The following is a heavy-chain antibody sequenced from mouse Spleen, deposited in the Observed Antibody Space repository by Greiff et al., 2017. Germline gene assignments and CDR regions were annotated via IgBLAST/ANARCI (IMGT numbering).Heavy chain of an antibody. J-gene: IGHJ4*01. V-gene: IGHV1-7*01. CDR1: GYTFTSYW. CDR3: ATYYRYDRAMDY. D-gene: IGHD2-14*01. CDR2: INPSSGYT. Sequence: QVQLQQPGAELVKPGASVKLSCKASGYTFTSYWMHWVKQRPGQGLEWIGYINPSSGYTKYNQKFKDKATLTADKSSSTAYMQLSSLTYEDSAVYYCATYYRYDRAMDYWGQGTSVTVSS.